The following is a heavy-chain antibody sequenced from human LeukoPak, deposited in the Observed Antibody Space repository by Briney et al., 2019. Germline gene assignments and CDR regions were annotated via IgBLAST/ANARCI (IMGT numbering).Heavy chain of an antibody. D-gene: IGHD6-13*01. Sequence: GESLKISCQASGYSFTNYWIGWVRQMPGKGLEWMGIIYPGDSDTKYSPSFEGQVTISVDKSISTAYLQWSGLKASDTAMYYCARDHSTWYSGVYNWFDPWGQGTLVTVSS. CDR3: ARDHSTWYSGVYNWFDP. CDR1: GYSFTNYW. V-gene: IGHV5-51*01. CDR2: IYPGDSDT. J-gene: IGHJ5*02.